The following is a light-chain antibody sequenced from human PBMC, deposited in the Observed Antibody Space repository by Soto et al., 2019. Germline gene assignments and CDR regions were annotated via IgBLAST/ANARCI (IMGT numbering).Light chain of an antibody. V-gene: IGKV2-30*01. CDR2: KIS. CDR1: ESPADRDGNTF. CDR3: MQGTQWPYT. J-gene: IGKJ2*01. Sequence: DVVLTQSPLFLPVTLGQPASISCRSSESPADRDGNTFLNWFQQKPGQSPRRLIYKISNRDSGVPDRFSGSGSGTDFTLTISRVEAEDVAVYYCMQGTQWPYTSGQGTKLEI.